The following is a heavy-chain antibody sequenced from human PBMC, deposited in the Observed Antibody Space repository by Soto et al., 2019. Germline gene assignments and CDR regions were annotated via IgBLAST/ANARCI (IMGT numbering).Heavy chain of an antibody. CDR2: ISGSGGST. CDR1: GFTFSSYA. Sequence: SLRLSCAASGFTFSSYAMSWVRQAPAKGLEWVSAISGSGGSTYYADSVKGRFTISRDNSKNTLYLQMNSLRAEDTAVYYCAKEYYYDSSGSNIWGQGTMVTVSS. V-gene: IGHV3-23*01. CDR3: AKEYYYDSSGSNI. D-gene: IGHD3-22*01. J-gene: IGHJ3*02.